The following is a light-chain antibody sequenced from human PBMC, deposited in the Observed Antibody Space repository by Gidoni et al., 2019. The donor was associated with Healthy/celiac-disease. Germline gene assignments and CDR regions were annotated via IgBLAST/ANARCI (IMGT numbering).Light chain of an antibody. V-gene: IGKV3-20*01. Sequence: ELVFTQSPGTLSLSPGERATLACRASQSVSSSYLAWYQQTPGPAPRLLIYGASSRATGTPDRFSGSGSGTDFTLTISRLKPEDFAVYYCQQYGSSPYTFXQXTKLEIK. CDR2: GAS. J-gene: IGKJ2*01. CDR1: QSVSSSY. CDR3: QQYGSSPYT.